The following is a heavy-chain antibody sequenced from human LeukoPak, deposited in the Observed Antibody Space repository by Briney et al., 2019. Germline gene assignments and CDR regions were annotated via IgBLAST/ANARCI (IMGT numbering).Heavy chain of an antibody. J-gene: IGHJ4*02. D-gene: IGHD6-6*01. CDR3: ARGSIAARPLNY. Sequence: GGSLRLSCAASGFTVSSNYMSWVRQAPGKGLEWVSVIYSGGSTYYADSVKGRSTLSRDNSKNTLYLQMNSLRAEDTAVYYCARGSIAARPLNYWGQGTLVTVSS. CDR2: IYSGGST. V-gene: IGHV3-66*01. CDR1: GFTVSSNY.